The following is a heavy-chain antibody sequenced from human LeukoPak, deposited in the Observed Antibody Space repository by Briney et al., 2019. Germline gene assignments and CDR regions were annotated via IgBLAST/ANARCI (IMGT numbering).Heavy chain of an antibody. CDR3: ARVTGSGLTAY. V-gene: IGHV3-21*01. D-gene: IGHD2-21*02. CDR1: GFTFSTYS. CDR2: ISGSSGYI. J-gene: IGHJ4*02. Sequence: GGSLRLSCAASGFTFSTYSMNWVRQAPGKGLEWVSSISGSSGYIYYADSEKGRFTTSRDNAKHSLYLQINSLGPEDTHVYFCARVTGSGLTAYWGQGTLVTVS.